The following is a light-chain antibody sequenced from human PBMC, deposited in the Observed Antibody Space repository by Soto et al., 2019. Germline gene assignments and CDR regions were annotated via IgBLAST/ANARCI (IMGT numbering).Light chain of an antibody. Sequence: DIDLNQSPSSLSASVGDRVTITCRASQCIANYLNWYQQKTGKARKLLIYAAAILNSGVPTKFSGSGSGTDFTLTISSLQPTDFATYYRQQSFTTPRTFGQGTKVDIK. J-gene: IGKJ1*01. CDR1: QCIANY. CDR2: AAA. V-gene: IGKV1-39*01. CDR3: QQSFTTPRT.